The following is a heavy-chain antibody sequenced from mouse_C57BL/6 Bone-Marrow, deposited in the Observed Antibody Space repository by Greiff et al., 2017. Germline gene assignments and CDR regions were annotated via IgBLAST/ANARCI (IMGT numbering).Heavy chain of an antibody. V-gene: IGHV5-6*01. D-gene: IGHD1-1*02. CDR2: ISSGSSYT. CDR1: GFTFSSYG. CDR3: ARLWDCYFDC. Sequence: EVHLVESGGDLVKPGGSLKLSCAASGFTFSSYGMSWVRQTPDKRLEWVATISSGSSYTYYPDSVKGRFTISRDNAKNTLYLQISSLKSEDTAMFYCARLWDCYFDCWGKGTTLTVSS. J-gene: IGHJ2*01.